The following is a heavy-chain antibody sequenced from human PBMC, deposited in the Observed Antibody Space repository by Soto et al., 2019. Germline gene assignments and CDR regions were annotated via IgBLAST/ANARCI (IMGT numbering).Heavy chain of an antibody. CDR1: GFTFNNYC. CDR3: PRDRIAGSGSCDN. Sequence: GGSLRLSCVASGFTFNNYCMHWVRQVPGKGLEWVSRIKSSGGSTNYADSVEGRFTISSDNAKNTLYLQMNSLRAEDTAVYYCPRDRIAGSGSCDNWGQGTMVTVS. V-gene: IGHV3-74*01. CDR2: IKSSGGST. J-gene: IGHJ4*02. D-gene: IGHD3-10*01.